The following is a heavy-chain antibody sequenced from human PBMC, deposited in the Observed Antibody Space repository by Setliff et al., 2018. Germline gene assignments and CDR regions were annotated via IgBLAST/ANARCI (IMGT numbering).Heavy chain of an antibody. D-gene: IGHD3-16*01. Sequence: ASVKVSCKTSGYALTDNYIHWVRQAPGQGLEWMGWINPKTGGTNLAQKFQGWVSMTRDTSITTAYMELSRLTSDDTAVYFCARSDHLVVDGFDVWGQGTMVTVSS. CDR2: INPKTGGT. J-gene: IGHJ3*01. CDR1: GYALTDNY. CDR3: ARSDHLVVDGFDV. V-gene: IGHV1-2*04.